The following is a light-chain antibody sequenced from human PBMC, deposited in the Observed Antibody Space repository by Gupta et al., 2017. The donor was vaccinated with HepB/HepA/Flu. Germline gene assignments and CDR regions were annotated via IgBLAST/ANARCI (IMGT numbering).Light chain of an antibody. CDR3: STWDDGLDGPV. V-gene: IGLV1-44*01. CDR2: GKN. Sequence: QSVLTQPPSASGTAGQTVTVSCSASNSKIGRNTVNWYQKLPGTAPKLLIFGKNRRPSGVSDRCSGSKSATSASLAVSGLQSEDEADYYCSTWDDGLDGPVFGGGTKLTVL. J-gene: IGLJ2*01. CDR1: NSKIGRNT.